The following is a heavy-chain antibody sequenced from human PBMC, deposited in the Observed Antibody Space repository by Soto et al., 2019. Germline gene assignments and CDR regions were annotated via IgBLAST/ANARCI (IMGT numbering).Heavy chain of an antibody. Sequence: RRLSCAASGFTFTRYSMNWVRQAPGKGLEWVSSISSTTNYIYYGDSMKGRFTISRDNATNSLYLEMNSLRAEDTAVYYCARESEDLTSNFDYWGQGTLVTVSS. V-gene: IGHV3-21*06. J-gene: IGHJ4*02. CDR2: ISSTTNYI. CDR3: ARESEDLTSNFDY. CDR1: GFTFTRYS.